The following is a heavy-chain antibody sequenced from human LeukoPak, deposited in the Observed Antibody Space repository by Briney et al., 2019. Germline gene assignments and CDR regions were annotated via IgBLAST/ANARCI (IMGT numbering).Heavy chain of an antibody. CDR2: IYYSGST. CDR3: ARADTAMAEPFDY. J-gene: IGHJ4*02. V-gene: IGHV4-59*01. Sequence: PSETLSLTCTVSGGSISSYYWSWIRQPPGKGLEWIGYIYYSGSTNYNPSLKSRVTISVDTSKNRFSLKLSSVTAADTAVYYCARADTAMAEPFDYWGQGTLVTVSS. D-gene: IGHD5-18*01. CDR1: GGSISSYY.